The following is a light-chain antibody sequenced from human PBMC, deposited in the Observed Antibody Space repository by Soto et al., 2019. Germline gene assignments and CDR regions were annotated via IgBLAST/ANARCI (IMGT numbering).Light chain of an antibody. CDR1: HSIATS. V-gene: IGKV1-39*01. CDR3: QQDDSPPPT. J-gene: IGKJ4*01. Sequence: DIQMTQSPSSLSASVGDTVTITCRASHSIATSLNWLQLKPGKAPKLLIYDTSNLQSGVPSRFSGSGSGTDFTLTISSLQPEDSALYFCQQDDSPPPTFGGGTRVEIK. CDR2: DTS.